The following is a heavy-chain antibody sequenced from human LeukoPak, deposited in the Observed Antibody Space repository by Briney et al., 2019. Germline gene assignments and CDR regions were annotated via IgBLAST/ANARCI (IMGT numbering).Heavy chain of an antibody. J-gene: IGHJ4*02. CDR2: ISYDGSNK. Sequence: GRSLRLSCAASGFTFSSYAMHRVRQAPGKGLEWVAVISYDGSNKYYADSVKGRFTISRDNSKNTLYLQMNSLRAEDTAVYYCARDEEGDDYGDFFSYWGQGTLVTVSS. D-gene: IGHD4-17*01. V-gene: IGHV3-30*04. CDR3: ARDEEGDDYGDFFSY. CDR1: GFTFSSYA.